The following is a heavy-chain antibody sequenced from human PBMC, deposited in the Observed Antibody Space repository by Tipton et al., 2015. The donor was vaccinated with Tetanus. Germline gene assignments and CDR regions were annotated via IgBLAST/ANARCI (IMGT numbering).Heavy chain of an antibody. D-gene: IGHD6-19*01. CDR2: INYRGTT. CDR1: DGSFTGYK. V-gene: IGHV4-34*01. Sequence: LRLSCDVSDGSFTGYKWTWLRQPPRKGLEWIGDINYRGTTTSNPSLQSRLNILLDTSKRQFSLRLTSVTAADTAVYFCARLVKQWLVPEDYWGQGTLVTVSS. CDR3: ARLVKQWLVPEDY. J-gene: IGHJ4*02.